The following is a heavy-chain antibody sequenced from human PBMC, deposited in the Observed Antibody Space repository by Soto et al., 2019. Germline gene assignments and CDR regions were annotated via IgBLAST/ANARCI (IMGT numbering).Heavy chain of an antibody. J-gene: IGHJ4*02. CDR1: GGSFSGYY. V-gene: IGHV4-34*01. CDR2: INHSGST. CDR3: ASPRYDILTGYYYFDY. D-gene: IGHD3-9*01. Sequence: SETLSLTCAVYGGSFSGYYWSWIRQPPGKGLEWIGEINHSGSTNYNPSLKSRVTISVDTSKNKFSLKLSSVTAADTAVYYSASPRYDILTGYYYFDYWGQGTLVTVSS.